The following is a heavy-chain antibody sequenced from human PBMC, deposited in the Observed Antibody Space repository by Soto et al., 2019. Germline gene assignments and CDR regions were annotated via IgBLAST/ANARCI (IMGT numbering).Heavy chain of an antibody. D-gene: IGHD5-12*01. J-gene: IGHJ4*02. CDR1: GYTFTSYG. CDR3: ATDMLMGSGYGAFDY. CDR2: ISAYNGNT. Sequence: ASVKVSCKASGYTFTSYGISWVRQAPGQGLEWMGWISAYNGNTNYAQKLQGRVTMTTDTSTSTAYMELRSLRSDDTAVYYCATDMLMGSGYGAFDYWGQGTLVTVSS. V-gene: IGHV1-18*01.